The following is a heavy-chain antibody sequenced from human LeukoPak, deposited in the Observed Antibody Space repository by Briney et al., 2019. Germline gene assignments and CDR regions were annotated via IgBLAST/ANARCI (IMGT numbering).Heavy chain of an antibody. CDR1: GFTFSSYG. CDR2: ISGSGGST. D-gene: IGHD6-25*01. J-gene: IGHJ4*02. Sequence: PGGSLRLSCAASGFTFSSYGMSWVRQAPGKGLEWVSAISGSGGSTYYADSVKGRFTISRDNSKNTLYLQMNSLRAEDTAVYYCAKDGGIAPALDYWGQGTLVTVSS. CDR3: AKDGGIAPALDY. V-gene: IGHV3-23*01.